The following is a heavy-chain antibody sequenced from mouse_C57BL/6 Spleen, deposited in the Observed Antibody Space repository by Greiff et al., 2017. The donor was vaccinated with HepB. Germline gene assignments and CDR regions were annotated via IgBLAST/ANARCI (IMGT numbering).Heavy chain of an antibody. V-gene: IGHV1-61*01. CDR3: ARGGLLGHYYAMDY. D-gene: IGHD3-1*01. Sequence: QLQQPGAELVRPGSSVKLSCKASGYTFTSYWMDWVKQRPGQGLEWIGNIYPSDSETHYNQKFKDKATLTVDKSSSTAYMQLSSLTSEDSAVYYCARGGLLGHYYAMDYWGQGTSVTVSS. CDR1: GYTFTSYW. CDR2: IYPSDSET. J-gene: IGHJ4*01.